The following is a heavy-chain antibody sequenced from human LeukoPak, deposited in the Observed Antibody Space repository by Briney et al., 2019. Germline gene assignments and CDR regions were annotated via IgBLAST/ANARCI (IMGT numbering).Heavy chain of an antibody. CDR3: ARVLPDYDFWSGYYWSTTNNYYYYMDV. CDR2: ISAYNGNT. J-gene: IGHJ6*03. Sequence: ASVKVSCKASGYTFTSYGISWVRQAPGQGLEWMGWISAYNGNTNYAQKLQGRVTMTTDTSTSTAYMELRSLGSDDTAVYYCARVLPDYDFWSGYYWSTTNNYYYYMDVWGKGTTVTVSS. CDR1: GYTFTSYG. V-gene: IGHV1-18*01. D-gene: IGHD3-3*01.